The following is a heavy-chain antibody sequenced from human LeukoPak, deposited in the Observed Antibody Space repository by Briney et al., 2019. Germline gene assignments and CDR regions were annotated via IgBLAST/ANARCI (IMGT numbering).Heavy chain of an antibody. CDR1: GYTFTSYY. V-gene: IGHV1-46*01. J-gene: IGHJ4*02. CDR3: ARDKRIAAAGNLLDY. CDR2: INPSGDST. Sequence: ASVKVSCKASGYTFTSYYMHWVRQAPGQGLEWMGIINPSGDSTSYAQKFQGRVTMTRDTSTSTVYMELSSLRSEDTAVYYCARDKRIAAAGNLLDYWGQGTLVTVPS. D-gene: IGHD6-13*01.